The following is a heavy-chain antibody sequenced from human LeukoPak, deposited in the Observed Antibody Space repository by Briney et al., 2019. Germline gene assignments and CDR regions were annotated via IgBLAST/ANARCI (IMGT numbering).Heavy chain of an antibody. CDR2: LGRSGEYK. V-gene: IGHV3-23*01. CDR1: GFRFTDYS. J-gene: IGHJ6*02. D-gene: IGHD2-2*01. Sequence: GGSLRLSCAASGFRFTDYSMSWVRQAPGKGLEWVAGLGRSGEYKYYADSVKGRFTISRDNSKDTVSLQMDSLRAEDSAIYFCVKDRPCETCMPMDAWGQGTTVTVSS. CDR3: VKDRPCETCMPMDA.